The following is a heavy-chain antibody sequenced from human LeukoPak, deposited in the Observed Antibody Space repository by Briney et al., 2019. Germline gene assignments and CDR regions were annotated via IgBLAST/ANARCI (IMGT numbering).Heavy chain of an antibody. J-gene: IGHJ6*03. D-gene: IGHD6-19*01. CDR3: ARAGRYREYYYYYIDV. CDR2: NYHSGST. Sequence: PSETLSLTCAVSGYSISSHSYCCCIRPSPRKGLEWIETNYHSGSTYSNPSLNSRVTISVDTSKKQCSLLLSSATADTAVDFYCARAGRYREYYYYYIDVWGKGTTVTVSS. CDR1: GYSISSHSY. V-gene: IGHV4-38-2*01.